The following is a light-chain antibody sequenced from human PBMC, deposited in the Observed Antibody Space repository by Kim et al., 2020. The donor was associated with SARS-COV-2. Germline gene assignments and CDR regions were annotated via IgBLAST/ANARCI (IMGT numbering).Light chain of an antibody. CDR2: AAS. Sequence: DIQMTHSPSSLSASVGDRVTITCRTTQSISIHLNWYQQKPGRAPKLLISAASTLQGGVPSRFSGSGSETDFTLTISSLQPEDFATFLCQQSYITPFTFGPGTKVDIK. J-gene: IGKJ3*01. CDR1: QSISIH. CDR3: QQSYITPFT. V-gene: IGKV1-39*01.